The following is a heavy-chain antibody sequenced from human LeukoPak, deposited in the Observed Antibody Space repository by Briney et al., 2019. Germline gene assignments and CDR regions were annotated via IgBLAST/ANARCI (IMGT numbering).Heavy chain of an antibody. V-gene: IGHV4-39*01. CDR2: IYYSGST. Sequence: SETLSLTCTVSGGSISSSSYCWGWIRQPPGKGLEWIGSIYYSGSTYYNPSLKSRITTSIDMSKNQFSLKLNSVTAADTAVYYCARLVPPGGGDCTGSNCHSVYYFDYWGQGTLVTVSS. CDR1: GGSISSSSYC. J-gene: IGHJ4*02. CDR3: ARLVPPGGGDCTGSNCHSVYYFDY. D-gene: IGHD2-8*02.